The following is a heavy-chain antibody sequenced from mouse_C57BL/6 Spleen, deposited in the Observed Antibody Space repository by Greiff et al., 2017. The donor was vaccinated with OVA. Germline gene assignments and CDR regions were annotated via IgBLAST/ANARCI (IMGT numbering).Heavy chain of an antibody. D-gene: IGHD2-5*01. CDR3: ARYRAYYSNYVLDY. V-gene: IGHV1-53*01. Sequence: QVQLQQPGTELVKPGASVKLSCKASGYTFTSYWMHWVKQRPGQGLEWIGNINPSYGGTNYNEKFKSKATLTVDKSSSTAYMQLSSLTSEDSAVYYCARYRAYYSNYVLDYWGQGTTLTVSS. CDR1: GYTFTSYW. CDR2: INPSYGGT. J-gene: IGHJ2*01.